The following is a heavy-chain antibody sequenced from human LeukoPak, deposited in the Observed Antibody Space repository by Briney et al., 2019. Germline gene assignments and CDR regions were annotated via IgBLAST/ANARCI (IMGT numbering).Heavy chain of an antibody. CDR2: LKQDGSEK. V-gene: IGHV3-7*01. CDR3: AREEEGFDY. J-gene: IGHJ4*02. CDR1: GGSISSSSYY. Sequence: TSETLSLTCTVSGGSISSSSYYWGWIRQPPGKGLEWVANLKQDGSEKYYVDSVKGRFTISRDNAKNSLYLQMNSLRAEDTAVYYCAREEEGFDYWGQGTLVTVSS.